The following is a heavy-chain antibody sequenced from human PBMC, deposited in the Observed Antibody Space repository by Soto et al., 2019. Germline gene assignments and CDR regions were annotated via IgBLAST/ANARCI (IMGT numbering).Heavy chain of an antibody. Sequence: SETLSLTCTVSGGSISSGDYYWSWTRQPPDKGLEWIGYIYYSGSTFYNPSLKSRVTISVDTSKNQFSLMLSSVTAADTAVYYCARDQSFDRTYYYGIDVWGQGTTVTVSS. CDR1: GGSISSGDYY. CDR2: IYYSGST. CDR3: ARDQSFDRTYYYGIDV. D-gene: IGHD3-16*01. V-gene: IGHV4-30-4*01. J-gene: IGHJ6*02.